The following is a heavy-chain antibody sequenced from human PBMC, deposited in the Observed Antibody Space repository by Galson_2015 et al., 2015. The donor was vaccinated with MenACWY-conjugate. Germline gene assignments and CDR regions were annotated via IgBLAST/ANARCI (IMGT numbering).Heavy chain of an antibody. V-gene: IGHV5-51*01. Sequence: QSGAEVKKPGESLKISCKASGYIFTTYWIAWVRQMPGKGLEWMGLISPGDSNTRYSPSFQGQVTISADKSISTAYLQWSSLKASDTAMYYCARHPPGGRGMDVWGQGTTITVSS. CDR1: GYIFTTYW. D-gene: IGHD1-26*01. CDR2: ISPGDSNT. J-gene: IGHJ6*02. CDR3: ARHPPGGRGMDV.